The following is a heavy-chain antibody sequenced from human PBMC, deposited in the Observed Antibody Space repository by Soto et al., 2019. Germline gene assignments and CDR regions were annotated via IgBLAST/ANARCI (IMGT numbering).Heavy chain of an antibody. CDR3: ARDEYSSSSRSGSYFQH. CDR1: GGTFSSYA. Sequence: ASVNVSCKASGGTFSSYAISWVRQAPLQVLEWMVGLIPIFGTANYAQKFQGRVTITADESTSTAYMELSSLRSEDTAVYYCARDEYSSSSRSGSYFQHWGQGTLVTVS. J-gene: IGHJ1*01. V-gene: IGHV1-69*13. D-gene: IGHD6-6*01. CDR2: LIPIFGTA.